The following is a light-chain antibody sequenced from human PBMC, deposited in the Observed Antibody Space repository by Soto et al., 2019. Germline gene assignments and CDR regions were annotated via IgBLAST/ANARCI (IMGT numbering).Light chain of an antibody. CDR2: LGS. CDR3: MQPLQSWT. J-gene: IGKJ1*01. V-gene: IGKV2-28*01. Sequence: DFGMSEAPLGRRVTPGEPGSSSCMSSGILLRSNGYNYFECYLRKPCRSPHLLIYLGSNRASGVPDRFSGSGSGTDFTLKISRVEAEDVGVYYCMQPLQSWTFGQGTKV. CDR1: GILLRSNGYNY.